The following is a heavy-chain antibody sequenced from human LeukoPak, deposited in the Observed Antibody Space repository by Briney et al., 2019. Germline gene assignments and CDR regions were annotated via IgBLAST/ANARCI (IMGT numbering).Heavy chain of an antibody. V-gene: IGHV3-11*01. CDR2: ISGSGSTI. J-gene: IGHJ4*02. Sequence: GASLRLSCAPSGFTFSDYYMSWIRQAPGKGLEWVSYISGSGSTISYADSVKGRFTISRDNAKNSLYLLMNSLRAEDTAVYYCARAPYSSSWYYFDYWGQGTLVTVSS. CDR1: GFTFSDYY. D-gene: IGHD6-13*01. CDR3: ARAPYSSSWYYFDY.